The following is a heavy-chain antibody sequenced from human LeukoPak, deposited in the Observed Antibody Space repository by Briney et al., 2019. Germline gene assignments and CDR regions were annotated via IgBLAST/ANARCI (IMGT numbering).Heavy chain of an antibody. V-gene: IGHV4-59*08. CDR3: ARHAKAKIAAASTIDY. J-gene: IGHJ4*02. CDR2: IYYSGST. Sequence: SETLSLTCTVSGGSISSYYWSWIRQPPGKGLEWIGYIYYSGSTNYNPSLKSRVTISVDTSKNQFSLKLSSVTAADTAVYYCARHAKAKIAAASTIDYWGQGTLVTVSS. D-gene: IGHD6-13*01. CDR1: GGSISSYY.